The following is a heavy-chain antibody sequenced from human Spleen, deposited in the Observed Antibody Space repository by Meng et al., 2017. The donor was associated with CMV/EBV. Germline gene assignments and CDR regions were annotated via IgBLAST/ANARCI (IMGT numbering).Heavy chain of an antibody. J-gene: IGHJ6*02. CDR3: ARDPGLYGMDV. D-gene: IGHD3-10*01. V-gene: IGHV3-21*06. Sequence: GGSLRLSCAASGFTFSYYSMNWVRQAPGKGLEWLAAISGGSTSIFYADSGKGRFTISRDNARNSLFLEMNTLGAEDTAVYYCARDPGLYGMDVWGQGTLVTVSS. CDR2: ISGGSTSI. CDR1: GFTFSYYS.